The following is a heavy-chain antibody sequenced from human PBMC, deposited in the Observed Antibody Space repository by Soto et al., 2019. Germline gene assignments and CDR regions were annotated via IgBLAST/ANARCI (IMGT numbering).Heavy chain of an antibody. CDR3: VSQRTTVTTQAYFDY. CDR1: GGSVTNSSYY. D-gene: IGHD4-17*01. V-gene: IGHV4-39*01. CDR2: VYYIGRS. Sequence: PSETLSLTCTVSGGSVTNSSYYWGWIRQSPGKGLEWIGSVYYIGRSYSKSSVKSRVTISVDTSKNRFSLSLNSVTASDTAVYLCVSQRTTVTTQAYFDYSGPGALVPVSS. J-gene: IGHJ4*02.